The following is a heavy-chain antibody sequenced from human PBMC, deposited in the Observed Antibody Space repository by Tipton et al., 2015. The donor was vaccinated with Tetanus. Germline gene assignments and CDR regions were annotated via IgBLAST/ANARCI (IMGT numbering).Heavy chain of an antibody. CDR2: VNWNGGGT. D-gene: IGHD3-10*01. CDR3: AKDLDRGVMTIYGQGFDV. V-gene: IGHV3-20*04. Sequence: SLRLSCAASGFTFGDYGMSWVRQAPGKGLEWVSFVNWNGGGTGYTDSVKGRFTISRDNAKNSLYLQMNSLRAEDTALYYCAKDLDRGVMTIYGQGFDVWGQGTMVTVSS. CDR1: GFTFGDYG. J-gene: IGHJ3*01.